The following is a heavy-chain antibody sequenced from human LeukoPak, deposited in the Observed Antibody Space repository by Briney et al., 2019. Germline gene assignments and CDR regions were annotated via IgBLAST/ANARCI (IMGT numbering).Heavy chain of an antibody. V-gene: IGHV1-18*01. D-gene: IGHD2-2*01. CDR3: ARDLVPAAQSRNYYYYMDV. Sequence: ASVKVSCEASGYTFTSYGISWVRQAPGQGLEWMGWISAYNGNTNYAQKLQGRVTMTTDTSTSTAYMELRSLRSDDTAVYYCARDLVPAAQSRNYYYYMDVWGKGTTVTVSS. CDR2: ISAYNGNT. CDR1: GYTFTSYG. J-gene: IGHJ6*03.